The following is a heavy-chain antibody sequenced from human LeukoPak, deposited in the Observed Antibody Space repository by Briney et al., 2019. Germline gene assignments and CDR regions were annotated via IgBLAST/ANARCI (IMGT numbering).Heavy chain of an antibody. D-gene: IGHD2/OR15-2a*01. J-gene: IGHJ5*02. V-gene: IGHV4-59*08. CDR1: GASVSSDY. Sequence: PSETLSLTCTVSGASVSSDYWSWIRQSPGKGLEWIGYIYHSGHTMSNPSLKSRVSLSLDTSNNRFSLKLSSVTAADTAVYYCARHPFQYPFDHWGQGTVVSVSS. CDR3: ARHPFQYPFDH. CDR2: IYHSGHT.